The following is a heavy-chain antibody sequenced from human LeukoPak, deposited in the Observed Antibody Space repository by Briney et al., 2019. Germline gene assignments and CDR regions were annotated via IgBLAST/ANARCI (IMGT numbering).Heavy chain of an antibody. CDR1: GGSISSYY. CDR2: IYYSGST. D-gene: IGHD3-3*01. J-gene: IGHJ5*02. V-gene: IGHV4-59*12. CDR3: ARVRRGPDFWSGYISEKNWFDP. Sequence: PSETLSLTCTVSGGSISSYYWSWIRQPPEKGLEWIGYIYYSGSTNYNPSLKSRVTISVDTSKNQFSLKLSSVTAADTAVYYCARVRRGPDFWSGYISEKNWFDPWGQGTLVTVSS.